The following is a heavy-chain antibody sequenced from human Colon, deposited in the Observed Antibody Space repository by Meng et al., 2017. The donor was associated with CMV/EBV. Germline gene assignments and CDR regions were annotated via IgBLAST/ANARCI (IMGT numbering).Heavy chain of an antibody. CDR3: AREYGIWDSSGYYYPYYYYGMDV. D-gene: IGHD3-22*01. V-gene: IGHV3-21*01. J-gene: IGHJ6*02. Sequence: GESLKISCSASGFAFSGYSMNWVRQAPGKGLEWVSSISSSSSYIYYADSVKGRFTISRDNAKNSLYLQMNSLRAEDTAVYYCAREYGIWDSSGYYYPYYYYGMDVWGQGTTVTVSS. CDR1: GFAFSGYS. CDR2: ISSSSSYI.